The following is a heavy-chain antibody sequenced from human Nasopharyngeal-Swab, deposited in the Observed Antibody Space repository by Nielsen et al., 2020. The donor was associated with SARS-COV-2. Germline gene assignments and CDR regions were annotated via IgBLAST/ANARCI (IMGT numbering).Heavy chain of an antibody. Sequence: VGQAPGKGLEWVSYISSSSSTIYYADSVKGRFTISRDNAKNSLYLQMNSLRDEDSAVYYCAREGGYRYGYRLYYYYGMDVWGQGTTVTVSS. D-gene: IGHD5-18*01. CDR3: AREGGYRYGYRLYYYYGMDV. V-gene: IGHV3-48*02. J-gene: IGHJ6*02. CDR2: ISSSSSTI.